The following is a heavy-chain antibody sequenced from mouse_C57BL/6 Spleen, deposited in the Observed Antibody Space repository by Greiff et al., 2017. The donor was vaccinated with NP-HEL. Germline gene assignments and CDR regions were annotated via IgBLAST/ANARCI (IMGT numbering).Heavy chain of an antibody. J-gene: IGHJ4*01. CDR1: GFPLTSYG. V-gene: IGHV2-3*01. D-gene: IGHD2-13*01. CDR2: IWADGST. CDR3: AKGGYYGEGAMDY. Sequence: VKLVESGPGLVAPSQSLSITCTVSGFPLTSYGVSWVRQPPGKGLEWLGVIWADGSTNYHSALITSLCISKDNSKSQVFLKLSSLQTEDTATYYCAKGGYYGEGAMDYWGQGTSVTVSS.